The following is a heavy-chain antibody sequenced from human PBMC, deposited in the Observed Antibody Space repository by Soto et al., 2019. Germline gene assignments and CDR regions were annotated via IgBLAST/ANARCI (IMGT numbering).Heavy chain of an antibody. D-gene: IGHD3-3*01. V-gene: IGHV4-4*02. CDR3: ARHGGFSFDS. CDR1: GGSISSDNW. J-gene: IGHJ4*02. CDR2: IYHSGGT. Sequence: QVQLQESGPGLVNPSGTLSLTCAVSGGSISSDNWWSWVRQPPGKGLEWIGEIYHSGGTHYNPSHKSRVTISVDKSKHLISLELSSVTAADTAVYFCARHGGFSFDSWGQGTLVTVSS.